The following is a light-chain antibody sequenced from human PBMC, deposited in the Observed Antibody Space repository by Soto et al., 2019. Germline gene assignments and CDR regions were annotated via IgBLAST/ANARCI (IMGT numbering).Light chain of an antibody. Sequence: DIQMTQSPSTLSAFVGDRDTISCRASQRVNMWLAWYQQKPGKAPRLLIYKASNLETGVPPRFSGSGSGTDFTLTISSLQPEDFTTYYCQQYDGFPWTFGQGTKVEIK. CDR1: QRVNMW. CDR2: KAS. J-gene: IGKJ1*01. CDR3: QQYDGFPWT. V-gene: IGKV1-5*03.